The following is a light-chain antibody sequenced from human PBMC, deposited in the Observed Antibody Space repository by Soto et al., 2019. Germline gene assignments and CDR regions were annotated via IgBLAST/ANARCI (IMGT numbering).Light chain of an antibody. CDR1: SGDVDVSNY. Sequence: QSALTQPPSASRSPGQSVTISCTGISGDVDVSNYVSWYQQHPGKAPKLMIYDVTKRPSGVPDRFAGSKSGNTASLTVSGLQAEDEADYYCIASAGSYKRVFVSGTKLTVL. J-gene: IGLJ1*01. V-gene: IGLV2-8*02. CDR2: DVT. CDR3: IASAGSYKRV.